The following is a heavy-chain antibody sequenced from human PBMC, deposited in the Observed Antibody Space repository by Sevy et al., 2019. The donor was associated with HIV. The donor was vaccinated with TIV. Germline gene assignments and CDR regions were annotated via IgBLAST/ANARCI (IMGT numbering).Heavy chain of an antibody. CDR2: ISYGGTET. D-gene: IGHD6-13*01. J-gene: IGHJ4*01. CDR3: ARDGGYSIKWYPLY. V-gene: IGHV3-30-3*01. Sequence: GGSVRLSCAASGFAFRSHAMHWVRQAPGKGLEWVAVISYGGTETFYPASVEGRFTISRDNSKNMLSLQINSLRPEDTAVYYCARDGGYSIKWYPLYWGHGTLVTVSS. CDR1: GFAFRSHA.